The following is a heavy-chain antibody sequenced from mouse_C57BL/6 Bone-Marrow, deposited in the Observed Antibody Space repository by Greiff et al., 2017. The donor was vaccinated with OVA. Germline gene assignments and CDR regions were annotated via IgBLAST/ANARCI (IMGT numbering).Heavy chain of an antibody. D-gene: IGHD2-2*01. J-gene: IGHJ4*01. V-gene: IGHV1-81*01. CDR2: IYPRSGNT. CDR1: GFTFTSYG. CDR3: ARWVVTTASYYYAMDY. Sequence: QVQLKESGAELARPGASVKLSCKASGFTFTSYGISWVKQRTGPGIEWIGEIYPRSGNTYYHEKFQGNATLTADKSSSTAYMELRSLTSEDSAVYFGARWVVTTASYYYAMDYWGQGTSVTVSS.